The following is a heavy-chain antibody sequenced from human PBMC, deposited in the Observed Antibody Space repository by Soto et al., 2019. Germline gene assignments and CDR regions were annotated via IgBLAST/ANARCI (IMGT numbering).Heavy chain of an antibody. V-gene: IGHV1-69*05. CDR3: ARETPSYYDFWSGYYGRRIHYGMDV. CDR1: GGTFSSYA. CDR2: IIPIFGTA. J-gene: IGHJ6*02. D-gene: IGHD3-3*01. Sequence: GASVKVSCKASGGTFSSYAISWVRQAPGQGLEWMGGIIPIFGTANYAQKLQGKVTMTTDTSTSTAYMELRSLRSDDTAVYYCARETPSYYDFWSGYYGRRIHYGMDVWGQGTTVTVSS.